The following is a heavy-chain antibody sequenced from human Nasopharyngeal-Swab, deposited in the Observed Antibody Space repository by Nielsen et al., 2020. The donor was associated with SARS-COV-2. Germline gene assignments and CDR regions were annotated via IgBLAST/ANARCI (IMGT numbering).Heavy chain of an antibody. J-gene: IGHJ4*02. Sequence: GGSLRLSCAASGSTLSDYYMTWIRQTPGKGLEWVACIGTGGTTRLYADSVKGRFTISRDNAKNSLSLQLNSLRAEDTAIYYCARESLGDGYNGGVDYWGQGTLVTVSS. D-gene: IGHD5-24*01. V-gene: IGHV3-11*01. CDR3: ARESLGDGYNGGVDY. CDR2: IGTGGTTR. CDR1: GSTLSDYY.